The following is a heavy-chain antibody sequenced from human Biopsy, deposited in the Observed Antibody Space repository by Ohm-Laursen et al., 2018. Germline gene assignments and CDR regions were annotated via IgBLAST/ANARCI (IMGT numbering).Heavy chain of an antibody. D-gene: IGHD6-19*01. Sequence: SLRLSCTASGFTVSSNYMSWVRQAPGKGLEWASVIYSGGSTYYADSVKGRFTISRDNSKNTLYLQMNSLRAEDTAVYYCARSGWPENDAFDIWGQGTMVTVSS. J-gene: IGHJ3*02. CDR1: GFTVSSNY. V-gene: IGHV3-53*01. CDR3: ARSGWPENDAFDI. CDR2: IYSGGST.